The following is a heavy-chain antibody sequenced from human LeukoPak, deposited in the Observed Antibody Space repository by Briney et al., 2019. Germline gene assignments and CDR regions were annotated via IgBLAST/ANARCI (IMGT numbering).Heavy chain of an antibody. J-gene: IGHJ4*02. CDR1: GFTFSSYW. V-gene: IGHV3-7*01. CDR2: INHNGNVN. CDR3: AREYDFWLFDY. D-gene: IGHD3-3*01. Sequence: GGSLRLSCAASGFTFSSYWMNWARQAPGKGLEWVASINHNGNVNYYVDSVKGRFTISRDNAKNSLYLQMNSLRAEDTAVYYCAREYDFWLFDYWGQGTLVTVSS.